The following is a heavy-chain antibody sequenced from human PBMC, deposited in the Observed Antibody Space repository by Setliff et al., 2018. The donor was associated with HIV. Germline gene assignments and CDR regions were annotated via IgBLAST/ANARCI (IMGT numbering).Heavy chain of an antibody. D-gene: IGHD6-19*01. Sequence: GGSMRLSCTAPTFTFTTSIFHWVRQAPGKGLDWVASISLDGNIAHYGDSVQGRFQISRDNSKNTFYLQMDNLRSDDTAVYYCGREAFGSGRCGVFHLWVQGTTGTVS. CDR3: GREAFGSGRCGVFHL. V-gene: IGHV3-30-3*01. J-gene: IGHJ3*01. CDR1: TFTFTTSI. CDR2: ISLDGNIA.